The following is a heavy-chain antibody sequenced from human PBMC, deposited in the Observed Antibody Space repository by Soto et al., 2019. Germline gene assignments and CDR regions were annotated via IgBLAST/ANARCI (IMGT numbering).Heavy chain of an antibody. CDR2: IIPIFGTA. J-gene: IGHJ4*02. V-gene: IGHV1-69*13. CDR3: ARVGAVAGSPDY. CDR1: GGTFSSYA. Sequence: WASVKVSCKASGGTFSSYAISWVRQAPGQGLEWMGGIIPIFGTANYAQKFQGRVTITADESTSTAYMELSSLRSEDTAVYYCARVGAVAGSPDYWGQGTLVTVSS. D-gene: IGHD6-19*01.